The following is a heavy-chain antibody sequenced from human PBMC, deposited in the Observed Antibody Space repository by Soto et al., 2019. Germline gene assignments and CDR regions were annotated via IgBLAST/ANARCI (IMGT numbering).Heavy chain of an antibody. J-gene: IGHJ6*02. Sequence: EMQLVESGGGLVKPGGSLRLSCIASGFSLNTYGMNCLRQAPGKRLEWVSTIDSSGSYISYPVSLKGRLTTARDKARNSVYLQLNSLRAEDTAVYYCATDGAAGSVTGVWGQGTTVTVSS. CDR1: GFSLNTYG. CDR3: ATDGAAGSVTGV. D-gene: IGHD6-13*01. CDR2: IDSSGSYI. V-gene: IGHV3-21*02.